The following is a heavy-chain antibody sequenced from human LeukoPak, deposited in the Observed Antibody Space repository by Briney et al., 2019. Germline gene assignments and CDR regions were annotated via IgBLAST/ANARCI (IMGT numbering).Heavy chain of an antibody. CDR2: IYNSGST. CDR1: GYSISSGYF. CDR3: ARDGSGRVPEMSAPDY. Sequence: SETLSLTCTVPGYSISSGYFWGWIRQPPGKGLEWIGTIYNSGSTYYNASLESRVTISVDTSKNQFSLKLSSVTAADTAVYYCARDGSGRVPEMSAPDYWGQGTLVTVSS. J-gene: IGHJ4*02. D-gene: IGHD3-10*01. V-gene: IGHV4-38-2*02.